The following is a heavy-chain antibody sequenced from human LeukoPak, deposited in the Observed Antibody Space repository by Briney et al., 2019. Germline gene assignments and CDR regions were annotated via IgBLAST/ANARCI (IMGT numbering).Heavy chain of an antibody. V-gene: IGHV1-8*01. CDR1: GYTFTSYD. CDR2: MNPNRGNT. CDR3: ARRDHTYYDFWSGYYSYYMDA. J-gene: IGHJ6*03. D-gene: IGHD3-3*01. Sequence: GASVKVSCKASGYTFTSYDINWVRQATGQGVEWMGWMNPNRGNTGYAQKFQGRVTMTRNTSISTAYIELSSLRSEDTAVYYCARRDHTYYDFWSGYYSYYMDAWGKGTTVTVSS.